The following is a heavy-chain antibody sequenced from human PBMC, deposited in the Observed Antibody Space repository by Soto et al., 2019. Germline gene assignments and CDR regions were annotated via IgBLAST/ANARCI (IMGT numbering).Heavy chain of an antibody. CDR2: INAGSGNT. J-gene: IGHJ5*02. Sequence: QVQLVQSGAEVKKPGASVKVSCTASGYTFTHYAIHWVRHAPGQRLEWMGFINAGSGNTKYSQTFQGRLTFTKDTSASTAYMDLSSLRSEDTARYYGARGLAADGAWGQGTLVTVSS. CDR1: GYTFTHYA. D-gene: IGHD6-13*01. CDR3: ARGLAADGA. V-gene: IGHV1-3*01.